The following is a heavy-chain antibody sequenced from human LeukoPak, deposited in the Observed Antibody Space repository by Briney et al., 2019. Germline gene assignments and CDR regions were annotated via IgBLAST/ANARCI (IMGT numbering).Heavy chain of an antibody. D-gene: IGHD3-10*01. CDR2: ISSSSSYI. V-gene: IGHV3-21*04. J-gene: IGHJ5*02. Sequence: GGSLRLSCAASGFTFSSYSMNWVRQAPGKGLEWVSSISSSSSYIYYADSVKGRFTISRDNAKNSLYLQMNSLRAEDTAVYYCARGVFSGSGRYPWGQGTLVTVSS. CDR1: GFTFSSYS. CDR3: ARGVFSGSGRYP.